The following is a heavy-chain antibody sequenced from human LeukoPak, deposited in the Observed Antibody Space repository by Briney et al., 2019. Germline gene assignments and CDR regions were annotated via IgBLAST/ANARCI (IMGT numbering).Heavy chain of an antibody. CDR1: GGTFSSYA. CDR2: IIPIFGTA. V-gene: IGHV1-69*01. D-gene: IGHD3-10*01. J-gene: IGHJ6*04. Sequence: SVKVSCKASGGTFSSYAISWVRQAPGQGLEWMGGIIPIFGTANYAQKFQGRVTITADESTSTAYMELSSLRSEDTAGYYCARAPMVRGVKSLDVWGKGTTVTVSS. CDR3: ARAPMVRGVKSLDV.